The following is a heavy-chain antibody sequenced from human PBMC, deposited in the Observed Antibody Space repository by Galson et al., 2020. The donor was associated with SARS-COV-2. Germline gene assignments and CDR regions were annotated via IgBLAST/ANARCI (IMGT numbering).Heavy chain of an antibody. Sequence: ASATLSLTCTVSGGSISSHYWSWIRQPPGKGVEWIGYIYYSGSTNYNPSLKSRVTISADTSKNQFSLKLSSVTAADTAVYYCARHALGFYHYGMDVWGQGTTVTVSS. CDR3: ARHALGFYHYGMDV. CDR2: IYYSGST. CDR1: GGSISSHY. V-gene: IGHV4-59*08. D-gene: IGHD7-27*01. J-gene: IGHJ6*02.